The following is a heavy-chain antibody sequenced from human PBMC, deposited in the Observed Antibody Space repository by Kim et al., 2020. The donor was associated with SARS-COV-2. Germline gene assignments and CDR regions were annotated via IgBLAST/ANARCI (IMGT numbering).Heavy chain of an antibody. D-gene: IGHD6-19*01. CDR3: AREAVAGSFDY. V-gene: IGHV1-3*01. CDR2: NT. Sequence: NTRSPQRFQARVPITRDTSATTAYLELSGLRSEDTAVYYCAREAVAGSFDYWGQGTLVTVSS. J-gene: IGHJ4*02.